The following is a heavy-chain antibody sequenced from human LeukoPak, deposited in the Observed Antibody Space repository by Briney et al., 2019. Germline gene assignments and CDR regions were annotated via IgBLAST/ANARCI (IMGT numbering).Heavy chain of an antibody. J-gene: IGHJ4*02. V-gene: IGHV4-34*01. CDR3: ARGSFNYFDY. CDR2: INHSGST. D-gene: IGHD2-15*01. CDR1: GGSFSGYY. Sequence: SETLSLTCAVYGGSFSGYYWSWIRQPPGKGLEWIGEINHSGSTNYNPSLKSRVTISVDTSKNQFSLKLSSVTAADMAVYYCARGSFNYFDYWGQGTLVTVSS.